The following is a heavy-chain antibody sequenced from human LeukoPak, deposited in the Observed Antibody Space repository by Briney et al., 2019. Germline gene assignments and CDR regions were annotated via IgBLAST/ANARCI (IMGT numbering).Heavy chain of an antibody. CDR2: IYTSGST. Sequence: PSETLSLTCAVSGGSISSGSYYWSWIRQPAGKGLEWIGRIYTSGSTNYNPSLKSRVTISVDTSKNQFSLKLSSVTAADTAVYYCARVRKNRITIFGVVLNNNWFDPWGQGTLVTVSS. CDR3: ARVRKNRITIFGVVLNNNWFDP. J-gene: IGHJ5*02. CDR1: GGSISSGSYY. D-gene: IGHD3-3*01. V-gene: IGHV4-61*02.